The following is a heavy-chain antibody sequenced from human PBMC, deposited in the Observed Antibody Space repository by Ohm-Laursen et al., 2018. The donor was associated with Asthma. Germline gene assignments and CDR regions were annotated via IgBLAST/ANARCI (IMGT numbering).Heavy chain of an antibody. V-gene: IGHV3-21*01. CDR3: ARIGPEWELPGREYSLHH. CDR1: GYTFSRYS. CDR2: ISTASTFI. D-gene: IGHD1-26*01. J-gene: IGHJ1*01. Sequence: SLRLSCSAPGYTFSRYSIHWVRQVPGKGLEWVASISTASTFISYADSVRGRFTTSRDNAKNSVYLQMNSLRAEDTALYYCARIGPEWELPGREYSLHHWGEGTLVTVSS.